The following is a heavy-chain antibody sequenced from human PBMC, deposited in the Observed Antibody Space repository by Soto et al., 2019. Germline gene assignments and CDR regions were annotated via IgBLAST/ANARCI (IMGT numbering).Heavy chain of an antibody. CDR3: AKDPKAGIPYYFDH. V-gene: IGHV1-46*01. CDR1: GYTFTSDY. Sequence: ASVKGSCKASGYTFTSDYMNWVRQAPGQGLEWLGIINPSGGYTTYAQRFLGRVTMTSDTSTSTVHMELGSLTSEDTAVYFCAKDPKAGIPYYFDHWGQGALVTVSS. D-gene: IGHD6-19*01. J-gene: IGHJ4*02. CDR2: INPSGGYT.